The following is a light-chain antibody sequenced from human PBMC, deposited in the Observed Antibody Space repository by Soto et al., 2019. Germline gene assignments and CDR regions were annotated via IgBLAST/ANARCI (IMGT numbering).Light chain of an antibody. CDR2: NSY. CDR3: SAWDASLNGYV. V-gene: IGLV1-44*01. J-gene: IGLJ1*01. CDR1: SFNIGSKT. Sequence: QSVLTQPPSASGTPGQRVTISCSGSSFNIGSKTVNWYQQVPGTVPKLLIYNSYQRPSGVPDRFSGSKSGTSASLAISGLQSEDEADYYCSAWDASLNGYVFGTGTQLTVL.